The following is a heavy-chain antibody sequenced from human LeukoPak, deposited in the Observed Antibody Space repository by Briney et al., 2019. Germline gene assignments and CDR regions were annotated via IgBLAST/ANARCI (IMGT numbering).Heavy chain of an antibody. Sequence: ASVKVSCKASGYTFTSYDINWVRQATGQGLEWMGWMNPNSGNTGYAQKFQGRITITRNTSISTAYMELSSLRSEDTAVYYCARGVTAAAESDYWGQGTLVTVSS. J-gene: IGHJ4*02. CDR3: ARGVTAAAESDY. V-gene: IGHV1-8*03. D-gene: IGHD6-13*01. CDR1: GYTFTSYD. CDR2: MNPNSGNT.